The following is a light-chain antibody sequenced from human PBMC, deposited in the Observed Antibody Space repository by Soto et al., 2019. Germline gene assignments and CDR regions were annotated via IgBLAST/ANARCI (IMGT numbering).Light chain of an antibody. Sequence: EIAFTQCPAILSVSPGQRSTLSCTASQSVSSTYLIWYQQKPGQAPRLLIYGASTRAPGFPARFSGSGSGTDFTLTISSLKSEDFAVYSCQQYNKWPWTLGHGSKVDIK. J-gene: IGKJ1*01. V-gene: IGKV3-15*01. CDR1: QSVSSTY. CDR2: GAS. CDR3: QQYNKWPWT.